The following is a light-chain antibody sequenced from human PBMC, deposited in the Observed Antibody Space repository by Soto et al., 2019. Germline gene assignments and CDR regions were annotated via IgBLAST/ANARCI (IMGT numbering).Light chain of an antibody. J-gene: IGKJ4*01. CDR2: DAS. Sequence: EIVFTQSPATLSVSPGERVSLSCRASQIIYDKLAWYQQKPGQTPRLLIYDASTRATCISGSFSGSGSGTEFTLTISSLQSEDFAVYYCQQYNRWPLTFGGGTKVDIK. CDR3: QQYNRWPLT. CDR1: QIIYDK. V-gene: IGKV3-15*01.